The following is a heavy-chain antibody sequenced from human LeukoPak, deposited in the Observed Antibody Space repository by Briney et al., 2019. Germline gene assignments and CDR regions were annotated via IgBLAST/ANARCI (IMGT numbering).Heavy chain of an antibody. CDR3: AKDIRAGSRDGYTLFDY. CDR2: ISGDGGST. D-gene: IGHD5-24*01. J-gene: IGHJ4*02. CDR1: GFTFDDYA. Sequence: GGSLRLSCAASGFTFDDYAMHWVRQAPGKGLEWVSLISGDGGSTYYADSVKGRFTISRDNSKTSLYLQMNSLRTEDTALYYCAKDIRAGSRDGYTLFDYWGQGTLVTVSS. V-gene: IGHV3-43*02.